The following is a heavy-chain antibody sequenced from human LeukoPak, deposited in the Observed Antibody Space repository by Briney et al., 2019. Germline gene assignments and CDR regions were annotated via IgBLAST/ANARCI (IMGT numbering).Heavy chain of an antibody. CDR2: ISGSGGYT. D-gene: IGHD3-10*01. Sequence: GGSLRLSCAASGFTFSTYAMSWVRQAPGKGLEWVSAISGSGGYTYYADSVKGRFTISRDNSKNTLYLEMNSLRAEDTAIYYSGKEVYYYGSGSYYSANYIDYWGQGTLVTVSS. V-gene: IGHV3-23*01. CDR3: GKEVYYYGSGSYYSANYIDY. CDR1: GFTFSTYA. J-gene: IGHJ4*02.